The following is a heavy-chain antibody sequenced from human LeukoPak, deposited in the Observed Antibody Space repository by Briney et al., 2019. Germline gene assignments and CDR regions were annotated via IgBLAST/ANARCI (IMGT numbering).Heavy chain of an antibody. Sequence: GESLKISCKGFGYRLDTYWIGWVRQMPGKGLGWMGIIYPGDPATRYSPSFQGQVTISADKSISTAYLQWSSLKASDTAMYCCARLHSLHYFDFWGQGTLVTVSS. J-gene: IGHJ4*02. CDR1: GYRLDTYW. CDR2: IYPGDPAT. D-gene: IGHD6-13*01. CDR3: ARLHSLHYFDF. V-gene: IGHV5-51*01.